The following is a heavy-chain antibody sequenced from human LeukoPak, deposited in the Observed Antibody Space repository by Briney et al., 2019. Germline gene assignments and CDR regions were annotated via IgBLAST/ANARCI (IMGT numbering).Heavy chain of an antibody. D-gene: IGHD3-22*01. CDR2: ISGSGDST. CDR1: GFTFTTYA. Sequence: PGGSLRLSCAASGFTFTTYAMSWVRQAPGKGLEWVSAISGSGDSTYYADSVKGRFTISRDNSKNTLYLQMNSLRAEDTAVYYCAKDWSSADSSGYYYLFDYWGQGTLVTVSS. J-gene: IGHJ4*02. CDR3: AKDWSSADSSGYYYLFDY. V-gene: IGHV3-23*01.